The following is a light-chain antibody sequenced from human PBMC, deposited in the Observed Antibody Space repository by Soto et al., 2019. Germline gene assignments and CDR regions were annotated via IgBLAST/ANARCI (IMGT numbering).Light chain of an antibody. Sequence: EIVMTQSPATLSVSPEEGATLSCRASHSVSSNLAWYQQKPGQAPRLLIYGASTRATGIPTRFSGSRSGTEFTLTISSLQSEDFAVYYCHHYNNWPRTFGQGTKVEIK. CDR3: HHYNNWPRT. CDR1: HSVSSN. J-gene: IGKJ1*01. V-gene: IGKV3-15*01. CDR2: GAS.